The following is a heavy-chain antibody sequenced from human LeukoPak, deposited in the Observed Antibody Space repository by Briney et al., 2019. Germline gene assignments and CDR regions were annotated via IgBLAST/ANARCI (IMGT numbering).Heavy chain of an antibody. D-gene: IGHD3-9*01. Sequence: SETLSLTCSVSGYSISSGYYWGWIRQPPGKGLEWIGSIYHSGTTYYNPSLKSRVTISVDTSKNQFSLKLSYVTAADTAVYYCARGIRYFDWLPPFDHWGQGTLVTVSS. V-gene: IGHV4-38-2*02. CDR3: ARGIRYFDWLPPFDH. CDR1: GYSISSGYY. J-gene: IGHJ4*02. CDR2: IYHSGTT.